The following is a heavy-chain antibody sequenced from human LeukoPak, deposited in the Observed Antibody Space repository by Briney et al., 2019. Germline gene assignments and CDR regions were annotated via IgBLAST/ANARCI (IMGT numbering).Heavy chain of an antibody. J-gene: IGHJ3*02. CDR3: ARGYYGSGSYYEAFDI. CDR2: INPNSGGT. V-gene: IGHV1-2*04. D-gene: IGHD3-10*01. Sequence: GASVKVSCKASGGTFSSYAISWVRQAPGQGLEWMGWINPNSGGTNYAQKFQGWVTMTRDTSISTAYMELSRLRSDDTAVYYCARGYYGSGSYYEAFDIWGQGTMVTVSS. CDR1: GGTFSSYA.